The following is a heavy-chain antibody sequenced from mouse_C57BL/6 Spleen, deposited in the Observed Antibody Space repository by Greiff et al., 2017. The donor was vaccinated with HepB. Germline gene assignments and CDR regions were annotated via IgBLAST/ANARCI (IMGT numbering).Heavy chain of an antibody. CDR2: ISSGSSNI. CDR3: ARLRAMGY. J-gene: IGHJ4*01. CDR1: GFTFSDYG. V-gene: IGHV5-17*01. Sequence: EVQRVESGGGLVKPGGSLKLSCAASGFTFSDYGMYWVRQAPEKGLEWVAYISSGSSNIYYADTVKGRFTISRDNAKNTQFLQMTSLRAEDTAMYYCARLRAMGYWGPGATVTVAS.